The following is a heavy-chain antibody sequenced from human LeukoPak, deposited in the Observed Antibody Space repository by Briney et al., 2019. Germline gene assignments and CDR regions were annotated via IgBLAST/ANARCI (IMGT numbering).Heavy chain of an antibody. D-gene: IGHD3-9*01. CDR2: ISAYNGNT. Sequence: ASVKVSCKASGYTFSTYYMHWVRQAPGQGLEWMGWISAYNGNTNYAQKLQGRVTMTTDTSTSTAYMELRSLRSDDTAVYYCARYYDIDNDYWGQGTLVTVSS. V-gene: IGHV1-18*01. CDR3: ARYYDIDNDY. J-gene: IGHJ4*02. CDR1: GYTFSTYY.